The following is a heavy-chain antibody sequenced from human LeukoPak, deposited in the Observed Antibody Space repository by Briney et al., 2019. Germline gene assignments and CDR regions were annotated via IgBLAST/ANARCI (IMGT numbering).Heavy chain of an antibody. CDR3: ARGARMVRGVIDYPFDY. J-gene: IGHJ4*02. CDR2: IIPIFGTA. CDR1: GGTFSSYA. Sequence: SVKVSCKASGGTFSSYAISWVRQAPGQGLEWMGGIIPIFGTANYAQKFQGRVTITADESTSTAYMELSSLRSEDTAVYYCARGARMVRGVIDYPFDYWGQGTLVTVSS. D-gene: IGHD3-10*01. V-gene: IGHV1-69*13.